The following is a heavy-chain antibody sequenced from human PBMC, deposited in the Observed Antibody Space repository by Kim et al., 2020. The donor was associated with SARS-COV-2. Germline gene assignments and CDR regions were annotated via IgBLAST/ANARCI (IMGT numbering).Heavy chain of an antibody. CDR1: GGSISSHY. CDR2: VYYSGST. V-gene: IGHV4-59*11. D-gene: IGHD3-10*01. Sequence: SETLSLTCTVSGGSISSHYWSWIRQPPGKGLEWIGYVYYSGSTNYNPSLKSRVTISVDTSKNQFSLKLSSVTAADTAVYYCARAIYYDSGRYYYYAMDVWGQGTTVTVSS. J-gene: IGHJ6*02. CDR3: ARAIYYDSGRYYYYAMDV.